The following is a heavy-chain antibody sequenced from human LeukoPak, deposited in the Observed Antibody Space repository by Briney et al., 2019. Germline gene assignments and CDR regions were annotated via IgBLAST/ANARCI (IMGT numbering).Heavy chain of an antibody. J-gene: IGHJ5*02. V-gene: IGHV3-23*01. Sequence: GGSLRLSCAASGFTFSSYSMNWVRQAPGKGLEWVSAISGSGGSTYYADSVKGRFTISRDNSKNTLYLQMNSLRAEDTAVYYCAKDRDYYDSKPWGQGTLVTVSS. CDR1: GFTFSSYS. D-gene: IGHD3-22*01. CDR3: AKDRDYYDSKP. CDR2: ISGSGGST.